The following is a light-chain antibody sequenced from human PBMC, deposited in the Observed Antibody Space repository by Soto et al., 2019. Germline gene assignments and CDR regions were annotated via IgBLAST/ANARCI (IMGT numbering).Light chain of an antibody. J-gene: IGLJ1*01. V-gene: IGLV3-21*02. Sequence: SYEQTQPPSVSVAPGQTARITCGGNNIGGKSLHWYQQKPGQAPVLVVYDDGDRPSGIPERFSGSNSGNTATLTISRVEAGDEADYYCQVWDNNYDHYVFGTGTKVTVL. CDR2: DDG. CDR1: NIGGKS. CDR3: QVWDNNYDHYV.